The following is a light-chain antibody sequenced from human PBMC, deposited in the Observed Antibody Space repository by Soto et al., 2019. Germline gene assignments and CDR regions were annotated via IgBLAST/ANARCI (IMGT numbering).Light chain of an antibody. CDR1: SNDVGSYDL. CDR3: CSYARGRIWV. J-gene: IGLJ3*02. Sequence: QSVLTQPASVSGSPGQSINISCTGTSNDVGSYDLVSWYQLHPGKAPKLVIYEANKRPLGISGRFSVSKSGNTASLTISGLQAEDEAHYYCCSYARGRIWVFGGGTKVTV. V-gene: IGLV2-23*01. CDR2: EAN.